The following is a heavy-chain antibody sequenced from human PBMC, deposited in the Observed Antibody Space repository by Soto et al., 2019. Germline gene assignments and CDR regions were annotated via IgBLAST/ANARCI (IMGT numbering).Heavy chain of an antibody. CDR3: VRELGLAY. V-gene: IGHV3-7*03. J-gene: IGHJ4*02. CDR1: GFTLSNYW. D-gene: IGHD7-27*01. Sequence: VQLVESGGGLVQPGGSLRLSCAASGFTLSNYWMTWVRQAPGKGLEWVANINKDGSQKNYVDSVKGRFTIARDNGQNSLSLQINSLRVEDTAVYYCVRELGLAYWGQEALVTVSS. CDR2: INKDGSQK.